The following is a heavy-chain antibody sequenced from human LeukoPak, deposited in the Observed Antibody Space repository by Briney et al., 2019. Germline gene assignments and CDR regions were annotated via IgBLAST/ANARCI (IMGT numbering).Heavy chain of an antibody. V-gene: IGHV3-30*18. CDR2: ISYDGSNK. CDR3: AKESSLAPHYYYYYGMDV. J-gene: IGHJ6*02. Sequence: GGSLRLSCAASGFTFSSYGMHWVRQAPGKGLEWVAVISYDGSNKYYADSVKGRFTISRDNSKNTLYLQMNSLRAEDTAVYYCAKESSLAPHYYYYYGMDVWGQGTTVTVSS. D-gene: IGHD6-13*01. CDR1: GFTFSSYG.